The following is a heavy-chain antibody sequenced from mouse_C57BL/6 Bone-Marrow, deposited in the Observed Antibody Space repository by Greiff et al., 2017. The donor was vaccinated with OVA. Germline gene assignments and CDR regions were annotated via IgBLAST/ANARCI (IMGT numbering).Heavy chain of an antibody. CDR2: IYPGNSDT. CDR3: TREGDY. J-gene: IGHJ2*01. CDR1: GYTFTSYW. V-gene: IGHV1-5*01. Sequence: VHVKQSGTVLARPGASVKMSCKTSGYTFTSYWMHWVKQRPGQGLEWIGAIYPGNSDTSYNQKFKSKAKLTAVTSASTAYMELSSLTNEDSAVYYCTREGDYWGQGTTLTVSS.